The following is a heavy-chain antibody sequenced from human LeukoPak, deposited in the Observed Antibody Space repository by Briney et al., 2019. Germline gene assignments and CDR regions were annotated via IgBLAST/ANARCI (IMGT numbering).Heavy chain of an antibody. Sequence: GGSLRLSCAASGFTLSTYWMSWVRQAPGKGLEWVANINRDGSGKYYVDSVRGRFTISRDNAKNSLYLQMNSLRAEDTAVYYCARVQTGTTSWFDPWGQGTLVTVSS. CDR1: GFTLSTYW. V-gene: IGHV3-7*04. D-gene: IGHD1-1*01. CDR3: ARVQTGTTSWFDP. J-gene: IGHJ5*02. CDR2: INRDGSGK.